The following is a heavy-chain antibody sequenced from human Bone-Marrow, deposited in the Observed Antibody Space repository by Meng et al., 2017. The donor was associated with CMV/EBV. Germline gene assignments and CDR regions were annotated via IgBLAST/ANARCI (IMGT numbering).Heavy chain of an antibody. CDR3: AREPRIAAAGTKTGGYYYGMDV. CDR2: INPNSGGT. D-gene: IGHD6-13*01. J-gene: IGHJ6*02. V-gene: IGHV1-2*02. CDR1: GYTFTGYY. Sequence: ASVKVSCKASGYTFTGYYMHWVRQAPGQGLEWMGWINPNSGGTNYAQKFQGRVTMTRDTSISTAYMELSRLRSDDTAVYYCAREPRIAAAGTKTGGYYYGMDVWGQGTMVTVSS.